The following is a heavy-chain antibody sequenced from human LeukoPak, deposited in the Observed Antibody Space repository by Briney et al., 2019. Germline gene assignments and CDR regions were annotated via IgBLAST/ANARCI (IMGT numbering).Heavy chain of an antibody. Sequence: GGSLRLSCAASGFTFGSYAMHWVRQAPGKGLEWVAVIWYDGSNRYFADSVKGRFTISRDNSKNTLYFQMNSLRAEDTAVYYCARDFDSRGYSPSYWGQGTLVTVSS. CDR2: IWYDGSNR. V-gene: IGHV3-33*08. CDR3: ARDFDSRGYSPSY. D-gene: IGHD3-22*01. CDR1: GFTFGSYA. J-gene: IGHJ4*02.